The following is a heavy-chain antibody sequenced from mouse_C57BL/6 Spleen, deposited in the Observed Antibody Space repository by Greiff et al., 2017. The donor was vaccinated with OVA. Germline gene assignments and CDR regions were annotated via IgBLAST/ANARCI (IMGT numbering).Heavy chain of an antibody. D-gene: IGHD2-4*01. CDR3: ARAIYYDYWYFDV. CDR1: GYTFTDYY. V-gene: IGHV1-26*01. CDR2: INPNNGGT. J-gene: IGHJ1*03. Sequence: EVQLQQSGPELVKPGASVKISCKASGYTFTDYYMNWVKQSHGKSLEWIGDINPNNGGTSYNQKFKGKATLTVDKSSSTAYMELRSLTSEDSAVYYCARAIYYDYWYFDVWGTGTTVTVSS.